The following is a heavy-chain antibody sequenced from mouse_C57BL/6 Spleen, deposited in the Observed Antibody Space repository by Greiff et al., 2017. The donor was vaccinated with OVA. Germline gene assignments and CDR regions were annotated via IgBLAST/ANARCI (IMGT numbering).Heavy chain of an antibody. CDR3: TRVRGYSGPYYFDY. D-gene: IGHD2-14*01. J-gene: IGHJ2*01. CDR1: GFTFSDAW. V-gene: IGHV6-6*01. CDR2: IRNKANNHAT. Sequence: EVKLMESGGGLVQPGGSMKLSCAASGFTFSDAWMDWVRQSPEKGLEWVAEIRNKANNHATYYAESVKGRFTISRDDSKSSVYLQMNSLSAEYTGIYYCTRVRGYSGPYYFDYWGQGTTLTVSS.